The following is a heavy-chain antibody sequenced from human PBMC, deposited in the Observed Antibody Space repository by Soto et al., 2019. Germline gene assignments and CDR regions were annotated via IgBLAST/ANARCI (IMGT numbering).Heavy chain of an antibody. CDR1: GYTFTGYY. Sequence: GASVKVSCKASGYTFTGYYMHWVRQAPGQGLEWMGWINPNSGGTNYAQKFQGWVTMTRDTSISTAYMELSRLRSDDTAVYYCARELYCSSTSCYKGSIAAPSPHCYYYGMDVWGQGTTVTVSS. V-gene: IGHV1-2*04. CDR2: INPNSGGT. J-gene: IGHJ6*02. D-gene: IGHD2-2*02. CDR3: ARELYCSSTSCYKGSIAAPSPHCYYYGMDV.